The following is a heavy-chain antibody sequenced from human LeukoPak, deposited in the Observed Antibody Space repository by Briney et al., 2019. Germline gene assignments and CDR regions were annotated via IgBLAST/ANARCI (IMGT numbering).Heavy chain of an antibody. CDR3: ARDVGNSSGWYTGVVGATPYNWFDP. Sequence: SETLSLTCTVSGYSINSGYYWGWIRQPPGKGLEWIGSIYHSGSTYYNPSLKSRVTISVDTSKNQFSLKLSSVTAADTAVYYCARDVGNSSGWYTGVVGATPYNWFDPWGQGTLVTVSS. CDR1: GYSINSGYY. CDR2: IYHSGST. J-gene: IGHJ5*02. D-gene: IGHD6-19*01. V-gene: IGHV4-38-2*02.